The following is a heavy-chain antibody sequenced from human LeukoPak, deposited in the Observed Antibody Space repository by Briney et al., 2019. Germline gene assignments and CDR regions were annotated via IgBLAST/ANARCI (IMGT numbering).Heavy chain of an antibody. V-gene: IGHV5-51*01. Sequence: KPGESLHISCKGSGYIFTNYWIGWVRPMPGKGLEWMGIIYPGDSDTRYSPSFQGQVTMSADKSISTAYLKWSSLKASDTVMYYCARRATGTTKWFDPWGQGTLVTVSS. CDR2: IYPGDSDT. D-gene: IGHD1-1*01. CDR1: GYIFTNYW. CDR3: ARRATGTTKWFDP. J-gene: IGHJ5*02.